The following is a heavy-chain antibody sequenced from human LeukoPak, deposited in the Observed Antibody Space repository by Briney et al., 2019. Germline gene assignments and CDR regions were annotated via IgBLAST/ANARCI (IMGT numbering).Heavy chain of an antibody. J-gene: IGHJ4*02. D-gene: IGHD5-24*01. Sequence: GGSLRLSCAASGFTFDEYTMHWVRQAPGKGLEWVSGISWKSGTIGYADSVKGRFTISRDNAKNSLYLQMNSLRVEDMALYYCVKARRDGYNSWGIFDYWGQGTLVTVSP. CDR1: GFTFDEYT. V-gene: IGHV3-9*03. CDR3: VKARRDGYNSWGIFDY. CDR2: ISWKSGTI.